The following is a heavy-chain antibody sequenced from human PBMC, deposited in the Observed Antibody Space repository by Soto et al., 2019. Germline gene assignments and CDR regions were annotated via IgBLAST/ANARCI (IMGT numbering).Heavy chain of an antibody. D-gene: IGHD6-19*01. J-gene: IGHJ2*01. Sequence: EVQLLESGGGLVQPGGSLRLSCAASGFTFSSYAMSWARQAPGKGLEWVSAISGSGASTYYANSVKGRFTISRDNSKNTLYLQMNSLRAEDTAVYDCAKVLGSSGWVYWYFDLWGRGTLVTVSS. CDR1: GFTFSSYA. V-gene: IGHV3-23*01. CDR3: AKVLGSSGWVYWYFDL. CDR2: ISGSGAST.